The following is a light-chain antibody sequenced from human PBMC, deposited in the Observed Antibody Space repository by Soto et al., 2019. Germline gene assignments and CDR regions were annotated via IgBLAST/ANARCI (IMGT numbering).Light chain of an antibody. J-gene: IGKJ1*01. V-gene: IGKV1-39*01. Sequence: DIQMTQSPSSLSASVGDRVTITCRASQSISTFLNWYQHRPGQAPKLLIYAASTLQSGVPSRFSGGGSGTEFTLSINGLQPEDFATYYCQQSYSTPPWTFGQGTKVEIK. CDR2: AAS. CDR1: QSISTF. CDR3: QQSYSTPPWT.